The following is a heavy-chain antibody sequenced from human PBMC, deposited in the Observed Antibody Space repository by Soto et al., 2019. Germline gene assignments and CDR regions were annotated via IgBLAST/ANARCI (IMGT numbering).Heavy chain of an antibody. V-gene: IGHV3-13*01. J-gene: IGHJ6*02. D-gene: IGHD2-2*01. CDR2: IGTAGDT. Sequence: PGGSLRLSCAASGFTFSSYDMHWVRQATGKGLEWVSAIGTAGDTYYPGSVKGRFTISRENAKNSLYLQMNSLRAGDTAVYYCARDRRDCSSTSCYRRYYYYGMDVWGQGTTVTVSS. CDR1: GFTFSSYD. CDR3: ARDRRDCSSTSCYRRYYYYGMDV.